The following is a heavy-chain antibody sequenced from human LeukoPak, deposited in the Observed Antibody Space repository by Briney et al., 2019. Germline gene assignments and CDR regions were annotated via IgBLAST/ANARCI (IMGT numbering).Heavy chain of an antibody. Sequence: SETLSLTCAVYGGSFSGYYWSWIRQPPGKGLEWIGEINHSGSTNYNPSLKSRVTLSVDTSNNQFSLKLSCVTAADTAVYYWASTPFNYDYIWGSYRYRRAFDIWGQGTTVTVSS. V-gene: IGHV4-34*01. CDR1: GGSFSGYY. CDR2: INHSGST. D-gene: IGHD3-16*02. J-gene: IGHJ3*02. CDR3: ASTPFNYDYIWGSYRYRRAFDI.